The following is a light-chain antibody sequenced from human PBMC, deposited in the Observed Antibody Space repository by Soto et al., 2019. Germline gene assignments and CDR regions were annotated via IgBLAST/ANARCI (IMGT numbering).Light chain of an antibody. CDR2: GAS. J-gene: IGKJ4*01. CDR3: QQYGSSPPLT. Sequence: EIVLTQSPGTLSLSPGEGATLSCRASQSLSGSYLAWYQQRPGQAPRLLIYGASTRATGIPDRFRGSGSGTDFTLTISRLEPEDFAVYYCQQYGSSPPLTFGGGTKVEIK. CDR1: QSLSGSY. V-gene: IGKV3-20*01.